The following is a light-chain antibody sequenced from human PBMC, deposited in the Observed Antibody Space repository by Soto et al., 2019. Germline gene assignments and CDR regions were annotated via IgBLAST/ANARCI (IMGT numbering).Light chain of an antibody. CDR3: QEYGSSPTWT. Sequence: EIVLTQSPGTLSLSPGERATLSCRASQSVSSSYLAWYQQKPGQAPRLLIYGASSRATGIPDRFSGSGSGKYFTLTICRLEPEDCAVYCCQEYGSSPTWTFGQGTKVEIK. CDR1: QSVSSSY. CDR2: GAS. J-gene: IGKJ1*01. V-gene: IGKV3-20*01.